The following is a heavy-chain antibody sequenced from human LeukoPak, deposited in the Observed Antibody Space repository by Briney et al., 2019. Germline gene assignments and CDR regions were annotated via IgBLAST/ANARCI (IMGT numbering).Heavy chain of an antibody. CDR1: GFSFSGHS. J-gene: IGHJ4*02. CDR2: ISSGSETI. V-gene: IGHV3-48*04. Sequence: GGSLRLSCEASGFSFSGHSMNWVRQAPGKGLEWVSYISSGSETIYYADSVKGRFTISRDNAKNSLFLQMNSLRAEDTAVYYCARDLTMVRGVMVWGQGTLVTVSS. D-gene: IGHD3-10*01. CDR3: ARDLTMVRGVMV.